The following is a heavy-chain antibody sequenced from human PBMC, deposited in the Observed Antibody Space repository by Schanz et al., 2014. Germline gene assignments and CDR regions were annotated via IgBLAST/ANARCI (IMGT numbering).Heavy chain of an antibody. V-gene: IGHV3-23*01. Sequence: EVHLLDSGGGLVQPGGSLRLSCAASGFTFSSYAMSWVRQAPGKGLEWVSSISSGGNPYYANSVKGRFGISRDNSENTLYLQMNTLRAEDTAVYYCARIGGSVFDYWAQGTLVTGSS. CDR1: GFTFSSYA. J-gene: IGHJ4*02. CDR2: ISSGGNP. CDR3: ARIGGSVFDY. D-gene: IGHD3-10*01.